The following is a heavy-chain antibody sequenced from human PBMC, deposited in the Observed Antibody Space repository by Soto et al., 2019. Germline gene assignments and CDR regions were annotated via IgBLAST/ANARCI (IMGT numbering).Heavy chain of an antibody. CDR2: INHSGSN. V-gene: IGHV4-34*01. Sequence: QVQLQQWGAGLLKPSETLSLTCAVYGGSFSGYYWSWIRQPPGKGLEWIGEINHSGSNNYNPSLKSQITISVDTSKNHFSLKLSYVAAADTAVYYCARTGNTVLRYFDWNGPLFDYWGQGTLVTVSS. CDR3: ARTGNTVLRYFDWNGPLFDY. D-gene: IGHD3-9*01. CDR1: GGSFSGYY. J-gene: IGHJ4*02.